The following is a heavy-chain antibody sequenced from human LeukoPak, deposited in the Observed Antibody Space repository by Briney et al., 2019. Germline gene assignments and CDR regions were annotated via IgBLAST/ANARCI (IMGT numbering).Heavy chain of an antibody. CDR3: ARSPHILTGENFDY. CDR1: GYTFTGYY. CDR2: VNLNSGGT. D-gene: IGHD3-9*01. Sequence: ASVKVSCKASGYTFTGYYMHWVRQAPGQGLEWMGWVNLNSGGTNFAQKFQGRVSMTRDTSISTAYMQLSRLRFDDTAVYYCARSPHILTGENFDYWGQGTLVTVSS. J-gene: IGHJ4*02. V-gene: IGHV1-2*02.